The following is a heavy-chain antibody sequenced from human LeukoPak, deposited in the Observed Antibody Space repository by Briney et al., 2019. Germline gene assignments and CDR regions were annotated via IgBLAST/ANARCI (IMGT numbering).Heavy chain of an antibody. V-gene: IGHV4-38-2*02. CDR2: IYHSGST. CDR3: ARRQGYSYGQTEDY. CDR1: GYSISSGYY. J-gene: IGHJ4*02. D-gene: IGHD5-18*01. Sequence: SETLSLTCTVSGYSISSGYYWGWIRQPPGKGLEWIGSIYHSGSTYYNPSLKSRVTISVDTSKNQFSLKLSSVTAADTAVYYCARRQGYSYGQTEDYWGQGTLVTVSS.